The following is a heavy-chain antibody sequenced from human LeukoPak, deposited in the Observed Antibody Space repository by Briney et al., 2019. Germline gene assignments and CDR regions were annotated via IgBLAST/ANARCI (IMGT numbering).Heavy chain of an antibody. CDR3: ANEGD. D-gene: IGHD3-16*01. Sequence: GGSLRLSCIVSGFTVSNNYMSWVRQAPGKGLEWASVIYTAGETYYADSVKGRFTISRDISKNTVYLQMNSLRADDTAMYYCANEGDWGQGTLVTVSS. V-gene: IGHV3-53*05. CDR2: IYTAGET. J-gene: IGHJ4*02. CDR1: GFTVSNNY.